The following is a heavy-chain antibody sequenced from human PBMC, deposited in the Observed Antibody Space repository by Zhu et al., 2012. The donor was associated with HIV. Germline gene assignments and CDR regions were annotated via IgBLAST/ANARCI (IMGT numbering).Heavy chain of an antibody. CDR2: LHHSGST. V-gene: IGHV4-4*02. D-gene: IGHD6-19*01. Sequence: QVQLQESGPGLVKPSGTLSLTCAASGGSISSSNWWSWVRQPPGAELEWIGELHHSGSTNYNPSLKSRVTISIDKSKNQFSLKMKSVTAADTAVYYCARLHQWLARGXLWYFDRLGPWHPGHCLL. J-gene: IGHJ2*01. CDR1: GGSISSSNW. CDR3: ARLHQWLARGXLWYFDR.